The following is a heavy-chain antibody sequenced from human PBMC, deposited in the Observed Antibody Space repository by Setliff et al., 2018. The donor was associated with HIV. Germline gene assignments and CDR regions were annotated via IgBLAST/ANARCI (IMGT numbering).Heavy chain of an antibody. CDR1: GFTFSTFP. Sequence: GGSLRLSCAASGFTFSTFPMHWLRQAPGKELEWVAVISSDGNDKYNADSVNGRFTISRDNSKNTLYLQMSSLRAEDTAVYYCAKAHPGSSGLIDYWGQGTLVTVSS. V-gene: IGHV3-30*04. D-gene: IGHD3-22*01. J-gene: IGHJ4*02. CDR3: AKAHPGSSGLIDY. CDR2: ISSDGNDK.